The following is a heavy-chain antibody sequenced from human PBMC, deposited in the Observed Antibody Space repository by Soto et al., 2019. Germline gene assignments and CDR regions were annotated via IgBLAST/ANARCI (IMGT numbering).Heavy chain of an antibody. CDR3: ASDYRAYERNHRFDN. CDR2: INPTGAST. CDR1: GDTFSRHY. Sequence: QEQLVQSGAEVKKPGASVTISCKASGDTFSRHYIHWVRQAPGQGLEWMGVINPTGASTSYAQKFQGRVTVTRDMSTSTISMELRSLRSEDTAVYFCASDYRAYERNHRFDNWGQGTMVTVSS. D-gene: IGHD5-12*01. J-gene: IGHJ3*02. V-gene: IGHV1-46*03.